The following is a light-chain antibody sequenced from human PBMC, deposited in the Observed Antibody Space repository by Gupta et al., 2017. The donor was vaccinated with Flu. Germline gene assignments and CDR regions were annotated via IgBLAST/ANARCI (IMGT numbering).Light chain of an antibody. CDR2: NNN. V-gene: IGLV1-44*01. J-gene: IGLJ2*01. CDR1: SSNIGSKT. CDR3: AAWDASLNGVL. Sequence: RVTSSWSGSSSNIGSKTVNWYQQLPGTAPKLLIYNNNERPSGVPDRFSCSKSGTSASLAISGLQSEDEADYYCAAWDASLNGVLFGGGTSLTVL.